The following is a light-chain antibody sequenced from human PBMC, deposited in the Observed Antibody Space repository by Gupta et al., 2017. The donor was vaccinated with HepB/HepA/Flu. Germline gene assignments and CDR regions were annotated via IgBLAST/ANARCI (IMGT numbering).Light chain of an antibody. V-gene: IGKV1-33*01. CDR3: QQYYHLPRS. CDR2: DAS. J-gene: IGKJ2*03. Sequence: IKFTRSPSSLSASVGDRVTITCQASQDIINSLNWYQQKPGKAPKLLIHDASNLASGAPSRFSGRGSGTEFTFTITSLQPEDIATYFCQQYYHLPRSFGQGTKLEV. CDR1: QDIINS.